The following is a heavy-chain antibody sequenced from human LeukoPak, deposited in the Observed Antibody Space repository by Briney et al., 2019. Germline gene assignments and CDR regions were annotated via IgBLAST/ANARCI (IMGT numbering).Heavy chain of an antibody. CDR1: GDSFTNRD. J-gene: IGHJ4*02. Sequence: SETETLLCSLSGDSFTNRDWTWTRQPPGKGLEWIGFIYYSGNSNYNPSLKSRVTMSVDTSKNQFSLKLTSVTAADTAMYYCARERGGVYHFYSWGQGTLVSVSS. CDR3: ARERGGVYHFYS. V-gene: IGHV4-59*11. D-gene: IGHD3-10*01. CDR2: IYYSGNS.